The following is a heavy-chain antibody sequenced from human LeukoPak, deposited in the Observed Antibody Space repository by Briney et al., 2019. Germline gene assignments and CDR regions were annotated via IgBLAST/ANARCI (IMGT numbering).Heavy chain of an antibody. CDR1: GFTFSSYG. J-gene: IGHJ4*02. CDR2: ISGSGGST. V-gene: IGHV3-23*01. D-gene: IGHD3-22*01. Sequence: PGGTLRLSCAASGFTFSSYGMSWVRQAPGKGLEWVSAISGSGGSTYYADSVKGRFTISRDNSKNTLYLQMNSLRAEDTAVYYCAKSGPDSYYYDSSDGFDYWGQGTLVTVSS. CDR3: AKSGPDSYYYDSSDGFDY.